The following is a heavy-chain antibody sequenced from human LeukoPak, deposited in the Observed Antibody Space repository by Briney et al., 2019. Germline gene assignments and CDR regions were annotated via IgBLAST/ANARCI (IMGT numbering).Heavy chain of an antibody. V-gene: IGHV4-4*07. CDR1: GGSMNTHY. CDR2: IYTSGST. D-gene: IGHD6-19*01. Sequence: PSETLSLTCSVSGGSMNTHYWNWIRQPAGKGLEWIGRIYTSGSTNHNPSLKSRVIMSLDTSKSQFSLSLSSVTAADTAVYYCARGAGWYNYWGQGTLVTVSS. J-gene: IGHJ4*02. CDR3: ARGAGWYNY.